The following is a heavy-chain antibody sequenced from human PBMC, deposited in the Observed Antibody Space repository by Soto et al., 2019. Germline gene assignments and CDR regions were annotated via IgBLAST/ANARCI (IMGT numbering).Heavy chain of an antibody. CDR1: GGSVSSGPYY. Sequence: SETLSLTCPVSGGSVSSGPYYWGWIRQPPGKGLEWIGSIYYSGSTYYNPSLKSRVTISVDTSKNQFSLKLSSVTAADTAVYYCARTCSGGTCYPTTFEYWGQGTRVTVSS. V-gene: IGHV4-39*01. CDR3: ARTCSGGTCYPTTFEY. CDR2: IYYSGST. D-gene: IGHD2-15*01. J-gene: IGHJ4*02.